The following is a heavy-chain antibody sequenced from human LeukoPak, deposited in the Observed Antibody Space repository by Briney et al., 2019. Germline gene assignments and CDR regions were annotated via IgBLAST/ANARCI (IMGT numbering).Heavy chain of an antibody. J-gene: IGHJ4*02. CDR1: GGSISNSRYY. V-gene: IGHV4-39*07. Sequence: SETLSLTRTVTGGSISNSRYYGGWIRQPPGKGLEWIGSIYYSGSTYYNPSLKSRVTISVDTSKNQFSLKLSSVTAADTAVYYCARELYSSPYYWGQGILVTVSS. D-gene: IGHD6-6*01. CDR2: IYYSGST. CDR3: ARELYSSPYY.